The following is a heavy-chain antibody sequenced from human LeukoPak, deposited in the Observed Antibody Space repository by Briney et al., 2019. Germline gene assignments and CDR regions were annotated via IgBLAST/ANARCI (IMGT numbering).Heavy chain of an antibody. CDR2: INNNGGTR. CDR3: VRWVDTTTINDY. V-gene: IGHV3-64D*06. D-gene: IGHD5-18*01. CDR1: GFTFTSYA. Sequence: GGSRRLSCAASGFTFTSYAMSWVRQAPGKGLEYVSAINNNGGTRYYADSVKGRFTISRDNSKNTLYLQMSSLRPEDTALYYCVRWVDTTTINDYWGQGTLVTVSS. J-gene: IGHJ4*02.